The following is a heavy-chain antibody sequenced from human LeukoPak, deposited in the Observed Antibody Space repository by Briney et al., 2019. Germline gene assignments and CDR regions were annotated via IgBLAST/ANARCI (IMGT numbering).Heavy chain of an antibody. D-gene: IGHD3-9*01. CDR1: GGSFSGYY. CDR3: SRAPPLRYFDWSSPAFDI. J-gene: IGHJ3*02. Sequence: SETLSLTCAVYGGSFSGYYWSWIRQHPGKGLEWIGEINHSGSTNYNPSLKSRVTISVDTSKNQFSLKLSSVTAADTAVYYCSRAPPLRYFDWSSPAFDIWGQGTRVTVSS. CDR2: INHSGST. V-gene: IGHV4-34*01.